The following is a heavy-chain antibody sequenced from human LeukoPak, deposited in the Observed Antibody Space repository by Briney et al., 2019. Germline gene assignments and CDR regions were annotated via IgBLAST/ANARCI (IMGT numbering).Heavy chain of an antibody. Sequence: GGSLRLSCAASGFTFSSYSMNWVRQAPGKGLEWVSSISSNSSYIYYADSVKGRFTISRDNAKNSLYLQMNSLRAEDTAVYYCARACSGGSCYPAGDYYYYGMDVWGKGTTVTVSS. J-gene: IGHJ6*04. CDR1: GFTFSSYS. D-gene: IGHD2-15*01. V-gene: IGHV3-21*01. CDR3: ARACSGGSCYPAGDYYYYGMDV. CDR2: ISSNSSYI.